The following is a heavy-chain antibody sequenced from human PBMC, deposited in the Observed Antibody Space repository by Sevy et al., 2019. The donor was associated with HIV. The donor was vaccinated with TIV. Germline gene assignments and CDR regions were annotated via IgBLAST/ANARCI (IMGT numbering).Heavy chain of an antibody. D-gene: IGHD4-4*01. CDR2: IKSKTDGGTT. Sequence: GGSLRLSCAASGFTFSNAWMSWVRQAPGKGLEWVGRIKSKTDGGTTDYAAPVKGRFTISRDDSKNTLYLQMNSLKTEDTAVYYCTTVTVTTRGPYYYYYGMDVWGQGTTVTASS. V-gene: IGHV3-15*01. CDR3: TTVTVTTRGPYYYYYGMDV. J-gene: IGHJ6*02. CDR1: GFTFSNAW.